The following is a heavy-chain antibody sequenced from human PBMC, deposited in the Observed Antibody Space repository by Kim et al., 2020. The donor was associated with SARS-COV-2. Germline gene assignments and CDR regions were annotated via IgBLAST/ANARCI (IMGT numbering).Heavy chain of an antibody. D-gene: IGHD6-13*01. CDR2: ISSSSSYI. CDR3: ASDVKAAAVPPIDY. V-gene: IGHV3-21*01. J-gene: IGHJ4*02. Sequence: GGSLRLSCAASGFTFSSYSMNWVRQAPGKGLEWVSSISSSSSYIYYADSVKGRFTISRDNAKNSLYLQMNSLRAEDTAVYYCASDVKAAAVPPIDYWGQGTLVTVSS. CDR1: GFTFSSYS.